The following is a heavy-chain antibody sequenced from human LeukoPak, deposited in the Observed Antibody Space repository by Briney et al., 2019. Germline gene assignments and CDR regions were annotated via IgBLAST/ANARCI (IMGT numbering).Heavy chain of an antibody. CDR1: GYTFTSYD. CDR3: ASNTHYDFWSGYYNFDY. Sequence: ASVKVSCKASGYTFTSYDINWVRQATGQGLEWMGWMNPNSGNTGYAQKFQDRVTMTRNTSISTAYMELSSLRPEDTAVYYCASNTHYDFWSGYYNFDYWGQGTLVTVSS. D-gene: IGHD3-3*01. V-gene: IGHV1-8*01. CDR2: MNPNSGNT. J-gene: IGHJ4*02.